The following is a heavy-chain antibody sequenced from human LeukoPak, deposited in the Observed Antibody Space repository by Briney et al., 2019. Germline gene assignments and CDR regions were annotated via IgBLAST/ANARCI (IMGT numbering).Heavy chain of an antibody. D-gene: IGHD2/OR15-2a*01. CDR3: ARSILSAFDI. J-gene: IGHJ3*02. CDR2: INRDGGEK. CDR1: GFTFSSYG. Sequence: GGSLRLSCAASGFTFSSYGMSWVRQAPGKGLEWVADINRDGGEKFYVDSVKGRFTISRDNAKNSLYLQMNSLRAEDTAVYYCARSILSAFDIWGQGTMVTVSS. V-gene: IGHV3-7*01.